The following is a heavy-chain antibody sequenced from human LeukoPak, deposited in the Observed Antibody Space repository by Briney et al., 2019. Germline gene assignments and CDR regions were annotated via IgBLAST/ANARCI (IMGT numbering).Heavy chain of an antibody. CDR2: IYYSGST. CDR3: ARSNGGSYQAYYFDY. J-gene: IGHJ4*02. Sequence: SGTLSLTCTVSGGSISSYYWSWIRQPPGKGLEWLGYIYYSGSTNYNPSLKSRVTISVDTSKNQFSLKLSSVTAADTAVYYCARSNGGSYQAYYFDYWGQGTLVTVSS. V-gene: IGHV4-59*01. CDR1: GGSISSYY. D-gene: IGHD1-26*01.